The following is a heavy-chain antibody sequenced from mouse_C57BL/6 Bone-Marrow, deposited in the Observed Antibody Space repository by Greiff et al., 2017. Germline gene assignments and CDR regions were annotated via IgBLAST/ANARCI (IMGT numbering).Heavy chain of an antibody. CDR1: GYAFTNYL. J-gene: IGHJ2*01. Sequence: QVQLQQSGAELVRPGTSVKMSCKASGYAFTNYLIEWVKKRPGQGLEWIGVINPGSGGTNYNEKFKGKATLTADKSSSTAYMQLSSLTSEDSAVYFCARRRAVAPDYWGQGTTLTVSS. CDR2: INPGSGGT. D-gene: IGHD1-1*01. CDR3: ARRRAVAPDY. V-gene: IGHV1-54*01.